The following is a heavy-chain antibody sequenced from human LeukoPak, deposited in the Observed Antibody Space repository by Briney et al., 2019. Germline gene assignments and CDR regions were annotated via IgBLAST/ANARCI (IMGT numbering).Heavy chain of an antibody. D-gene: IGHD3-3*01. Sequence: PGGSLRLSCAASGFTVSSNYMSWVRQAPGKGLEWVSVIYSGGSTYYADSVKGRFTISRDNSKNTLYLQMNSLRAEDTAVYYCARSHYSPYYDFWSGYYPYYFDYWGQGTLVTVSS. CDR1: GFTVSSNY. V-gene: IGHV3-66*01. CDR3: ARSHYSPYYDFWSGYYPYYFDY. J-gene: IGHJ4*02. CDR2: IYSGGST.